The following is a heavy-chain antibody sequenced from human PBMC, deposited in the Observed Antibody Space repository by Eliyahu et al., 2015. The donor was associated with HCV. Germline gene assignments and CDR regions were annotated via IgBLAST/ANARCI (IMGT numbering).Heavy chain of an antibody. CDR2: FYPSDGGA. CDR3: ARVLGDAAVASLGH. V-gene: IGHV1-46*01. J-gene: IGHJ1*01. D-gene: IGHD3-16*01. Sequence: QVHLVQSGAEVKKPGASVTXSCKVSGYTXSSHYLHWVRQAPGQGPEWMGIFYPSDGGASYAQKFQGRVAMTGDTSTNTVYLELTGLRPEDTAMYYCARVLGDAAVASLGHWGQGTQVTVSS. CDR1: GYTXSSHY.